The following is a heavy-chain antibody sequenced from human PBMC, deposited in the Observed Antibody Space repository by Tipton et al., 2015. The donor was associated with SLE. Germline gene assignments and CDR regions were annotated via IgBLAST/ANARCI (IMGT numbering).Heavy chain of an antibody. D-gene: IGHD2-2*01. V-gene: IGHV1-69*01. J-gene: IGHJ6*03. CDR1: GGTFSGYA. CDR2: LIPIFGTA. Sequence: QLVQSGAEVKKPGSSVKVSCKASGGTFSGYAISWVRQAPGQGLEWMGGLIPIFGTANYAQKFQGRVTITADESTSTAYMDLSSLRSEDTAVYYCAVGSCSTTSCYSRGYYMDVWGKGTTVTVSS. CDR3: AVGSCSTTSCYSRGYYMDV.